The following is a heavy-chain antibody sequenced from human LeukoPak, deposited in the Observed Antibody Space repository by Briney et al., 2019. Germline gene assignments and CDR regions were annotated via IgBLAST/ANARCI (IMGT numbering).Heavy chain of an antibody. Sequence: GGSLTLSCAAPGLILSSYWMSWVRQAPGKGLEWVANIKQDGSEKWYVDSVKGRFTISRDNAKNSLYLQMNSLRVEDTAVYYCAREFRSGYNSRWFDYWGQGTLVTVSS. CDR3: AREFRSGYNSRWFDY. CDR1: GLILSSYW. J-gene: IGHJ5*01. CDR2: IKQDGSEK. D-gene: IGHD6-19*01. V-gene: IGHV3-7*01.